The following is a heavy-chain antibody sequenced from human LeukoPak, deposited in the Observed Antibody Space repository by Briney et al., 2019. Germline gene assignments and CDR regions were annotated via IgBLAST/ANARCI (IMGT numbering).Heavy chain of an antibody. CDR3: AREVQVNLYYYGSGSYPDY. J-gene: IGHJ4*02. D-gene: IGHD3-10*01. V-gene: IGHV1-2*02. Sequence: ASVKVSCKASGYTFTCYYMHWVRQAPGQGLEWMGWINPNSGGTNYAQKFQGRVTMNRDTSISTAYMELSRLRSDDTAVYYCAREVQVNLYYYGSGSYPDYWGQGTLVTVSS. CDR2: INPNSGGT. CDR1: GYTFTCYY.